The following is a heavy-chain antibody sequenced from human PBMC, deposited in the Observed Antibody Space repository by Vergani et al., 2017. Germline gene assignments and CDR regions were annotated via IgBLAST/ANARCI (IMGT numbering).Heavy chain of an antibody. CDR3: ARGSCLGSSCYNPLFDY. CDR2: IHTSGST. V-gene: IGHV4-61*02. J-gene: IGHJ4*02. Sequence: QVQLQESGPGLVKPSQTLSLTCTVSGGSINSHNYYWSWIRQPAGKGLEWIGLIHTSGSTNYNPSRKSRVTMSEDTSKNQFSLNLTSVTAADTAVYFCARGSCLGSSCYNPLFDYWGQGILVTVSS. D-gene: IGHD3-22*01. CDR1: GGSINSHNYY.